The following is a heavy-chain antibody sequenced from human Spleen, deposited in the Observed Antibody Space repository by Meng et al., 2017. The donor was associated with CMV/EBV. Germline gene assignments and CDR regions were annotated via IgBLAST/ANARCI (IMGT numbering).Heavy chain of an antibody. V-gene: IGHV3-20*04. D-gene: IGHD1-26*01. J-gene: IGHJ4*02. CDR2: VSWNGNTT. CDR3: AGQDSGSYFFPAHFDY. Sequence: GGSLRLSCAASGFRFDDYGMSWVRQAPGKGLEWVSGVSWNGNTTDYADSVKGRFTISRDNAKKTLYLQMNSLRAEDTAVYYCAGQDSGSYFFPAHFDYWGQGTLVTVSS. CDR1: GFRFDDYG.